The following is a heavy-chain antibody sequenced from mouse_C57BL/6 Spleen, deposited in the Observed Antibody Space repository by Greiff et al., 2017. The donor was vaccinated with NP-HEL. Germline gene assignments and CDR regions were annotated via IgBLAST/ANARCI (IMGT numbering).Heavy chain of an antibody. CDR2: LSDGGSYT. J-gene: IGHJ2*01. Sequence: EVKLVESGGGLVKPGGSLKLSCAASGFTFSSYAMSWVRQTPEKRLEWVATLSDGGSYTYYPDNVKGRFTISRDNAKNNLYLQMSHLKSEDTAMYYCARDHGSSYYFDYWGQGTTLTVSS. CDR1: GFTFSSYA. CDR3: ARDHGSSYYFDY. V-gene: IGHV5-4*01. D-gene: IGHD1-1*01.